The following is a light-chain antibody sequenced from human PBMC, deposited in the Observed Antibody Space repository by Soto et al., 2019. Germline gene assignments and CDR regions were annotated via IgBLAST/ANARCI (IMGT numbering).Light chain of an antibody. CDR3: GTWDSSLSAVV. V-gene: IGLV1-51*01. Sequence: QSVLTQPPSVSAAPGQKVTISWSGSSSNIGNNYVSWYQQLPGTAPKLLIYDNNKRPSGIPDRFSGSKSGTSATLGITGLQTGDEADYYCGTWDSSLSAVVFGGGTKVTVL. J-gene: IGLJ2*01. CDR1: SSNIGNNY. CDR2: DNN.